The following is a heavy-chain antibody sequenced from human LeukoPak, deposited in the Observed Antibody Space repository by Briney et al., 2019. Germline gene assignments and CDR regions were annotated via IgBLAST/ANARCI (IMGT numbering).Heavy chain of an antibody. D-gene: IGHD3-16*02. CDR2: IGGGGENT. Sequence: PGGSLRLSCEASGFTVGGSSMSWVRQAPGKGVEWVSTIGGGGENTYYADSAKGRFTNSRDNSKNTLSLQMNSLRVEDTAIYYCAKDRELSILGLGTMGSVSS. V-gene: IGHV3-23*01. CDR1: GFTVGGSS. J-gene: IGHJ3*02. CDR3: AKDRELSI.